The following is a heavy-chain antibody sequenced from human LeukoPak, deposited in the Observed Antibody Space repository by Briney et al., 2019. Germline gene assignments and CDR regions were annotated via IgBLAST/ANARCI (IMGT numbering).Heavy chain of an antibody. CDR1: GLTFSDYY. D-gene: IGHD2-2*01. V-gene: IGHV3-11*01. CDR3: ARDQDLGCSSASCYVHPDY. Sequence: PGGSLRLSCAASGLTFSDYYMSWIRQAPGKGLEWVSYISSSASSIYYADSVKGRFTISRDNAKNSLYLQMNSLRAEDTAVYYCARDQDLGCSSASCYVHPDYWGQGTLVTVSS. J-gene: IGHJ4*02. CDR2: ISSSASSI.